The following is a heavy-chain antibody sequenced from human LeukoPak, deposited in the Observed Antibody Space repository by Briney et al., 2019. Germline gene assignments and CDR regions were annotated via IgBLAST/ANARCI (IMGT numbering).Heavy chain of an antibody. CDR3: ASVPRGNWYLDG. V-gene: IGHV3-74*01. Sequence: PGGSLRLSCAASGFTFSNSWMHWVRQAPGKGMGWVSRINGDGSLIEFADSVKGRLAVSRDNAKNRLHLQMSSLRAEDTGVYYCASVPRGNWYLDGWGQGALV. CDR1: GFTFSNSW. D-gene: IGHD1-1*01. J-gene: IGHJ4*02. CDR2: INGDGSLI.